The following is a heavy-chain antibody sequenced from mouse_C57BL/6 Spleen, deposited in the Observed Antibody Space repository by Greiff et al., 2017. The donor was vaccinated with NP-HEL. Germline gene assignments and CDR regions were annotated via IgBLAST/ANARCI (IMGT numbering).Heavy chain of an antibody. V-gene: IGHV5-4*01. CDR3: AREGGNWYFDV. CDR2: ISDGGSYT. D-gene: IGHD1-1*02. J-gene: IGHJ1*03. Sequence: EVQLVESGGGLVKPGGSLKLSCAASGFTFSSYAMSWVRQTPEKRLEWVATISDGGSYTYYPDNVKGRFTISRDNAKNNLYLQMSHLKSEDTAMYYCAREGGNWYFDVWGTGTTVTVSS. CDR1: GFTFSSYA.